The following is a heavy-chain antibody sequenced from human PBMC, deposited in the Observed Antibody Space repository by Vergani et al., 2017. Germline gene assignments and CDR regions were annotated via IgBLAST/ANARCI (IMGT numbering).Heavy chain of an antibody. V-gene: IGHV3-48*03. CDR1: RFTFSSYE. CDR3: ARDGFYGITMIVVANWYFDL. CDR2: ISSSGSTI. J-gene: IGHJ2*01. D-gene: IGHD3-22*01. Sequence: EVQLVESGGGLVQPGGSLRLSCAASRFTFSSYEMNWVRQAPGKGLEWVSYISSSGSTIYYADSVKGRFTISRDNAKNSLYLQMNSLRAADTAVYYCARDGFYGITMIVVANWYFDLWGRGTLVTVSS.